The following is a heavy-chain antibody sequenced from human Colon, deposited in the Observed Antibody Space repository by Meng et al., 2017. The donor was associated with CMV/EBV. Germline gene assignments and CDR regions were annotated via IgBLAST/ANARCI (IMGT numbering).Heavy chain of an antibody. CDR3: ARAGTVAVIYNLGLDV. CDR2: ISYNGGDE. CDR1: GSTFSIYG. V-gene: IGHV3-30*05. Sequence: GESLKISCESSGSTFSIYGMHWVRQAPGKGLEWVAAISYNGGDEYYADSVKGRFTVSRDNSKNTLYLQMNSLRREGTAVYYCARAGTVAVIYNLGLDVWGLGTTVTVSS. J-gene: IGHJ6*02. D-gene: IGHD1-14*01.